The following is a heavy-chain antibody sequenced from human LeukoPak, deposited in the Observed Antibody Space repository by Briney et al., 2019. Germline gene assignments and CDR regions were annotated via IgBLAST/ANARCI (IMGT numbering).Heavy chain of an antibody. CDR3: ARESCSGGSCYNVLDY. V-gene: IGHV4-4*07. D-gene: IGHD2-15*01. J-gene: IGHJ4*02. CDR1: GGSISSYY. Sequence: PSETLSLTCTVSGGSISSYYWSWIRQPAGKGLEWIGRIYTSGSTNYNPSLKSRVTLSVDTSKNQFSLKLSSVTAADTVVYYCARESCSGGSCYNVLDYWGQGTLVTVSS. CDR2: IYTSGST.